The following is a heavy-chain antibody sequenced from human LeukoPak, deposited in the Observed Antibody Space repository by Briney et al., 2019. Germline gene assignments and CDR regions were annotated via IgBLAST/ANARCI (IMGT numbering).Heavy chain of an antibody. D-gene: IGHD3-10*01. CDR3: ARDDYRGVTKSDP. CDR2: ISYTGST. CDR1: GGSISPYF. Sequence: SETLSLTCTVSGGSISPYFWSWIRQPPGKGLEWIGYISYTGSTNYNPSLKSRVAISVDTSKNQFSLQLSSVTAADTAVYYCARDDYRGVTKSDPWGQGTLVTVSS. V-gene: IGHV4-59*01. J-gene: IGHJ5*02.